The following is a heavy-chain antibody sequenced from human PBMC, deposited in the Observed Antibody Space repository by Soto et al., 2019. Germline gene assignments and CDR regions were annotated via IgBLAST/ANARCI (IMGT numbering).Heavy chain of an antibody. V-gene: IGHV3-23*01. CDR3: ARYIAAAVRGHFDY. CDR1: GFTFSSYA. J-gene: IGHJ4*02. Sequence: GGSLRLSCAASGFTFSSYAMSWVRQAPGKGLEWVSAISGSGGSTYYADSVKGRFTISRDNSKNTLYLQMNSLRAEDTAVYYCARYIAAAVRGHFDYWGQGTLVTVSS. D-gene: IGHD6-13*01. CDR2: ISGSGGST.